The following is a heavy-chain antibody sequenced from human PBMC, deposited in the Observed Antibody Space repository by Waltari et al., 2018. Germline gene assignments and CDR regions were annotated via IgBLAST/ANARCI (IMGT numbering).Heavy chain of an antibody. Sequence: EMQLVESGGGLVQPGGSLRLSGAASGFTFSNYWMNWVRQAPGKGLEWVANIKQEGSETNYVDSVKGRFTISRDNAKNSLFLQMNSLSAGDTAVYFCATSYHLWGQGTLVTVSS. J-gene: IGHJ4*02. V-gene: IGHV3-7*01. CDR3: ATSYHL. CDR2: IKQEGSET. D-gene: IGHD3-3*02. CDR1: GFTFSNYW.